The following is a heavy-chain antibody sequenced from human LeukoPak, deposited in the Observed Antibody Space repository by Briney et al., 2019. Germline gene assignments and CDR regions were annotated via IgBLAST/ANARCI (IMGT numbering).Heavy chain of an antibody. Sequence: GGSLRLSCAASGFTFSSYAMSWVRQAPGKGLEWVSAISGSGGSTYYADSVKGRFTISRDNSKNTLYLQMNSLRAEDTAVYYCAKTVTYYDFWSGYYPPGDYYYYYMDVWGKGTTVTVSS. CDR3: AKTVTYYDFWSGYYPPGDYYYYYMDV. D-gene: IGHD3-3*01. J-gene: IGHJ6*03. CDR1: GFTFSSYA. V-gene: IGHV3-23*01. CDR2: ISGSGGST.